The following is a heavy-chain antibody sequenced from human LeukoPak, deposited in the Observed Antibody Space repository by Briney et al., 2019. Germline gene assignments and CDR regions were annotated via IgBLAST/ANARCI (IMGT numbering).Heavy chain of an antibody. CDR2: IYSGGST. CDR3: AREFAYCSGGSCYEEIYGMDV. V-gene: IGHV3-53*01. D-gene: IGHD2-15*01. CDR1: GFTLSSNY. Sequence: GGSLTLPCAASGFTLSSNYMSGVRPAPGKGLEGVSVIYSGGSTYYADSVKVRFTISRDNSKNTLYLQMNSLRAEDTAVYYCAREFAYCSGGSCYEEIYGMDVWGQETTVTVSS. J-gene: IGHJ6*02.